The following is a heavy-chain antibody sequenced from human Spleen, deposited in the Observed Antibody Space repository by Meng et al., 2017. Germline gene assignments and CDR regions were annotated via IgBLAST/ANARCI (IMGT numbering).Heavy chain of an antibody. CDR2: IYWNDDK. CDR3: AHRPSEEEITYYYDSSGYAYFDY. D-gene: IGHD3-22*01. Sequence: SSPTLVKPTQTLTLTCTFSGFSLSTSGVGVGWIRQPPGKALEWLALIYWNDDKRYSPSLKSRLTITKDTSKNQVVLTMTNMDPVDTATYYCAHRPSEEEITYYYDSSGYAYFDYWGQGTLVTVSS. CDR1: GFSLSTSGVG. J-gene: IGHJ4*02. V-gene: IGHV2-5*01.